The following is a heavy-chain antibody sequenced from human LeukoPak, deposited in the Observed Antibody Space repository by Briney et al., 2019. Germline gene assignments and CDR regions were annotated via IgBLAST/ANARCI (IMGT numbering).Heavy chain of an antibody. Sequence: ASVHVSCKASGYTYFSYYLHWVGQARGQELEGMGMIIPSDGLTSNAQKFQGRVTMTRDMSTSTVYMELSSLRSDDTAVYYCARAGRRLFGVLIPLSFDYWGQGTPVTVSS. CDR3: ARAGRRLFGVLIPLSFDY. CDR2: IIPSDGLT. D-gene: IGHD3-3*01. V-gene: IGHV1-46*01. J-gene: IGHJ4*02. CDR1: GYTYFSYY.